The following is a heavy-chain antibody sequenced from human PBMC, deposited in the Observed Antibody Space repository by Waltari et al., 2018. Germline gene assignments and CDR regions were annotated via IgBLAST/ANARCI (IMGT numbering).Heavy chain of an antibody. CDR3: ARDYCDRANCHGMDV. D-gene: IGHD3-22*01. J-gene: IGHJ6*02. Sequence: QVQLVASGGGVVQPGGSISVSCPASDFTFGPYAIPWVRQAPGKGLEWVAVISYNGRNIYYVDSVKGRFTISRDNSKKTLYMQMNSLTVEDTAVYYCARDYCDRANCHGMDVWGQGTTVTV. V-gene: IGHV3-30*04. CDR2: ISYNGRNI. CDR1: DFTFGPYA.